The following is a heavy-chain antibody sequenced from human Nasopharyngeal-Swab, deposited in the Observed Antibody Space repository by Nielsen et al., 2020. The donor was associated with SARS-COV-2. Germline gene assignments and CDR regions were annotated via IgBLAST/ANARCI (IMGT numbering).Heavy chain of an antibody. CDR3: ARDRKRVQLWLSVFDY. CDR2: IKQDGSEK. CDR1: GFTFSSYW. D-gene: IGHD5-18*01. J-gene: IGHJ4*02. Sequence: GGSLRLSCAASGFTFSSYWMSWVRQAPGKGLEWVANIKQDGSEKYYVDSVKGRFTISRDNAKNSLYLQMNSLRAEDTAVYYCARDRKRVQLWLSVFDYWGQGTLVTVSS. V-gene: IGHV3-7*01.